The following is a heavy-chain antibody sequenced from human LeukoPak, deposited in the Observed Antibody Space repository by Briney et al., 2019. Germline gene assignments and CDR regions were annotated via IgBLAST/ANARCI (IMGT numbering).Heavy chain of an antibody. V-gene: IGHV3-23*01. J-gene: IGHJ4*02. CDR1: GFTFSSYG. D-gene: IGHD6-13*01. Sequence: GGSLRLSCAASGFTFSSYGMSWVRQDPGKGQEWVSAISGSGGSTYYADSVKGRFTISRDNAKNSLYLQMSSLRAEDTAVYYCARDGGSSWYFDYWGQGTLVTVSS. CDR3: ARDGGSSWYFDY. CDR2: ISGSGGST.